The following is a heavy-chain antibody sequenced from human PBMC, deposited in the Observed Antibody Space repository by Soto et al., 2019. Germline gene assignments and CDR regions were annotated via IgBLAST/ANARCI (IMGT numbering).Heavy chain of an antibody. D-gene: IGHD3-10*01. CDR2: INSDGSST. J-gene: IGHJ5*02. CDR1: GFTFSSYW. V-gene: IGHV3-74*01. CDR3: ARDPGSMVRGLNNWFDP. Sequence: EVQLVESGGGLVQPGGSLRLSCAASGFTFSSYWMHWVRQAPGKGLVWVSRINSDGSSTSYADSVKGRFTISRDNAKNTLYLQMNSLRAEETAVYYCARDPGSMVRGLNNWFDPWGQGTLVTVSS.